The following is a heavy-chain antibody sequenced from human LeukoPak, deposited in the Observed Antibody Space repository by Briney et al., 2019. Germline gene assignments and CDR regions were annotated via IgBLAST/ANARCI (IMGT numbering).Heavy chain of an antibody. CDR1: GFTFSSYG. CDR2: IRYDGSNK. CDR3: ARLGGTGRYYNLFDEH. V-gene: IGHV3-30*02. D-gene: IGHD3-10*01. J-gene: IGHJ4*02. Sequence: GGSLRLSCAASGFTFSSYGMHWVRQAPGKGLEWVAFIRYDGSNKYYADSVKGRFTISRDNSNNTLYLQMHSLRAEDTAVYYCARLGGTGRYYNLFDEHWGQGTLVTVSS.